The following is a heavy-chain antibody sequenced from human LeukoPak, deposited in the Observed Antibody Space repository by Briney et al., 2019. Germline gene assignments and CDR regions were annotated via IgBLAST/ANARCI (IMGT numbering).Heavy chain of an antibody. V-gene: IGHV3-9*01. Sequence: PGGPLRLSCAASGLTFNDYTTHWVRHAPPKSLEWVSGITWNSGSTDYADSVDGRFTISRDNAKNSLYLQMNSLRPEDTAFYYCAKGNWGSAFDIWGQGTLVTVSS. J-gene: IGHJ3*02. CDR3: AKGNWGSAFDI. CDR1: GLTFNDYT. CDR2: ITWNSGST. D-gene: IGHD7-27*01.